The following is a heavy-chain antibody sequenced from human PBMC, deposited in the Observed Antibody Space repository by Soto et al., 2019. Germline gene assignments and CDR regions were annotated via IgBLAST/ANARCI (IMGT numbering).Heavy chain of an antibody. CDR2: MNPNSGNT. V-gene: IGHV1-8*01. CDR1: GYTFTSYD. D-gene: IGHD4-17*01. Sequence: ASVKVSCKASGYTFTSYDINWVRQATGQGLEWMGWMNPNSGNTGYAQKFQGRVTMTRNTSISTAYMELSSLRSEDTAVYYCARGIYDYGDYGYYYYMAVWGKGTTVTVSS. CDR3: ARGIYDYGDYGYYYYMAV. J-gene: IGHJ6*03.